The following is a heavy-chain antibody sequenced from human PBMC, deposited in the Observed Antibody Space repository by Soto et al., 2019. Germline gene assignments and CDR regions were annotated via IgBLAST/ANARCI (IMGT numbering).Heavy chain of an antibody. J-gene: IGHJ5*02. CDR1: GYTFTSYY. D-gene: IGHD2-2*01. Sequence: ASVKVSCKASGYTFTSYYISWVRQAPGQGLEWMGWISAYNGNTYYTDSLKGRFTISRDNSKNTLYLQMDGLRAEDTAVYFCAKGSTAAIGRNWFGPWGQGTLVTVSS. CDR3: AKGSTAAIGRNWFGP. V-gene: IGHV1-18*01. CDR2: ISAYNGNT.